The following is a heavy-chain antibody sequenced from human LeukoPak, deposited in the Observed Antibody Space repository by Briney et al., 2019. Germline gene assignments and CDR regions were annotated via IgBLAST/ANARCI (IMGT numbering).Heavy chain of an antibody. CDR1: GFTFSSNW. Sequence: QTGGSLRLSCAASGFTFSSNWMHWVRQAPGKGLEWVSAISGSRGSTYYADSVKGRFTISRDNSKNTLYLQMNSLRAEDTAVYYCARDPVFVAGTGFDFWGQGTLVTVSS. V-gene: IGHV3-23*01. D-gene: IGHD1-1*01. CDR3: ARDPVFVAGTGFDF. J-gene: IGHJ4*02. CDR2: ISGSRGST.